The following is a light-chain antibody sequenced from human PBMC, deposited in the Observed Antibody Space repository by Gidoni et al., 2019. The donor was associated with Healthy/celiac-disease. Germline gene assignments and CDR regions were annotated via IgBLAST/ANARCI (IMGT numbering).Light chain of an antibody. CDR3: QQYNNWPPKT. V-gene: IGKV3-15*01. Sequence: EIVMPQSPATLSVSPGESATLSCRASQSVSSNLAWYQQKPGQAPRLLIYGASTRATGIPARFSGSGSGTEFTLTISSLQSEDFAVYYCQQYNNWPPKTFXQXTKVEIK. CDR1: QSVSSN. J-gene: IGKJ1*01. CDR2: GAS.